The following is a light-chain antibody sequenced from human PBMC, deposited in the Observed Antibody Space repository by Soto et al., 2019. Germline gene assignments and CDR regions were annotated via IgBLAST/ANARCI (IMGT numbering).Light chain of an antibody. CDR2: ENN. V-gene: IGLV1-51*02. Sequence: QSVLTQPPSVSAAPGQKVTFSCSGGSSNIGINYVSWYQQLPGTAPKLLIYENNRRPSGIPDRFSGSKSGTSATLGITGLQTGDEADYYCGAWDNSLSAWVFGGGTKLTVL. CDR1: SSNIGINY. CDR3: GAWDNSLSAWV. J-gene: IGLJ3*02.